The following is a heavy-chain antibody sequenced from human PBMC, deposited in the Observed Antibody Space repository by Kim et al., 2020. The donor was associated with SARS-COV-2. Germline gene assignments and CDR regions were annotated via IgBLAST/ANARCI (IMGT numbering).Heavy chain of an antibody. CDR3: ARHPPTPLTSGWSPFFDY. V-gene: IGHV5-51*01. CDR1: GYTFPSYW. D-gene: IGHD6-19*01. Sequence: GASLKISCKVSGYTFPSYWIGWVRQRPGKGLEWMGIIYAGDSDTRYSPSFQGQVTISADKFISTAYLQWNSLKASDTGMYYCARHPPTPLTSGWSPFFDYWGQGTLVTVSS. J-gene: IGHJ4*01. CDR2: IYAGDSDT.